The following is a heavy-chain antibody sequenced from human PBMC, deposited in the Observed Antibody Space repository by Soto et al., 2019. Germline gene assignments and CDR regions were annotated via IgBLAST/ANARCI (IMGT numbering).Heavy chain of an antibody. CDR2: IRSKAYGGTT. J-gene: IGHJ3*02. CDR3: TRGGYYDILTGYYYDAFDI. CDR1: GFTFGDYA. D-gene: IGHD3-9*01. Sequence: GGSLRLSCTASGFTFGDYAMSWFRQAPGKGLEWVGFIRSKAYGGTTEYAASVKGRFTISRDDSKSIAYLQMNSLKTEDTAVYYCTRGGYYDILTGYYYDAFDIWGQGTMVTVSS. V-gene: IGHV3-49*03.